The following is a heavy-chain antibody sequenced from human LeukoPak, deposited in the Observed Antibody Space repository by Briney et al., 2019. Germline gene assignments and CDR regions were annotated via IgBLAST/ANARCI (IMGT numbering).Heavy chain of an antibody. D-gene: IGHD1-26*01. V-gene: IGHV3-74*01. CDR2: INSDGSST. CDR3: AGIVGAKTY. CDR1: GFTFSSYW. Sequence: PGGSLRLSCAASGFTFSSYWIHWVRQAPGKGLVWVSRINSDGSSTTYADSVKGRFTISRDNAKNTLYLQMNSLTAEDTAVYYCAGIVGAKTYWGQGTLVTVCS. J-gene: IGHJ4*02.